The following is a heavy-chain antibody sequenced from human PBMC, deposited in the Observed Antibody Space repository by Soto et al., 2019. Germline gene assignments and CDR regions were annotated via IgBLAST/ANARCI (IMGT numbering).Heavy chain of an antibody. V-gene: IGHV3-11*01. CDR2: VSSSGTTM. J-gene: IGHJ4*02. CDR1: GFTFSDYD. Sequence: QVQLAESGGGLVEPGGYLRISCAASGFTFSDYDMSWIRLSPGKGLEWVSFVSSSGTTMYFADSVKGRFTISRDNAKNSLYLQMNSLRAEDTAVYYCARMGPRAARPSYWGQGTLVTVSS. CDR3: ARMGPRAARPSY. D-gene: IGHD6-6*01.